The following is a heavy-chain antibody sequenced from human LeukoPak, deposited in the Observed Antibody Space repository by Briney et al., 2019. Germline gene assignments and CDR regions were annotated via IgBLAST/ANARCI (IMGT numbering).Heavy chain of an antibody. CDR2: ISYDGSKE. J-gene: IGHJ4*02. D-gene: IGHD2-2*01. CDR1: GFTFSDTW. CDR3: ARKYTTSYYSIDY. V-gene: IGHV3-30*03. Sequence: GGSLRLSCAASGFTFSDTWMHWVRQAPGKGLDWVTFISYDGSKEHHADSVKGRFTISRDNSNQTVYLQMNSLKTEDTALYFCARKYTTSYYSIDYWGQGTLVTVSS.